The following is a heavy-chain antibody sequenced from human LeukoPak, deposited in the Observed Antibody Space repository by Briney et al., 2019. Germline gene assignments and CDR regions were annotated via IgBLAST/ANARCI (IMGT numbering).Heavy chain of an antibody. V-gene: IGHV3-20*04. Sequence: GGSLRLSCGASGFTFDDFGMRWVRQAPGRGLEWVSGINWNGRSTGYADSVKGRFTISRDNAKNTLHLQMNSLRAEDTALYYCARREYTAFDYWGRGTLVTVSS. J-gene: IGHJ4*02. D-gene: IGHD6-6*01. CDR2: INWNGRST. CDR1: GFTFDDFG. CDR3: ARREYTAFDY.